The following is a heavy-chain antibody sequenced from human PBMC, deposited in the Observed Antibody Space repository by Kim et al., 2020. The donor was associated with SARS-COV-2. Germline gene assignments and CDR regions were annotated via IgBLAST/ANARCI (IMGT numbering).Heavy chain of an antibody. CDR2: ISNDGSDK. D-gene: IGHD6-13*01. J-gene: IGHJ4*01. CDR3: ARDRNIAAAVYYFDY. CDR1: GFTFSNYP. V-gene: IGHV3-30*04. Sequence: GGSLRLSCAASGFTFSNYPMHWVRQAPGKGLGWVAVISNDGSDKHYIDSVKGRFTISRDNSRNTLYLQMNSLRAEDTAVYFCARDRNIAAAVYYFDYWG.